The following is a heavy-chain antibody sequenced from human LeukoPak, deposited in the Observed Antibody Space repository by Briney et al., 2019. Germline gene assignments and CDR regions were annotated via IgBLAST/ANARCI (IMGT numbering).Heavy chain of an antibody. CDR2: IYYSGST. CDR3: ARVGRGGVVSAATEYFDY. D-gene: IGHD2-2*01. V-gene: IGHV4-59*01. J-gene: IGHJ4*02. Sequence: SGTLSLTCTVSGGSISSYYWSWIRQPPGKGLEWMGYIYYSGSTNYSPSLKSRVTISVDTSKNQFSLKLSSVTAADTAVYYCARVGRGGVVSAATEYFDYWGQGTLVTVSS. CDR1: GGSISSYY.